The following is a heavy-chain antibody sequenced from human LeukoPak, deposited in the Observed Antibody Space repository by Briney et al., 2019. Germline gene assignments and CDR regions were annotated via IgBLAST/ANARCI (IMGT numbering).Heavy chain of an antibody. V-gene: IGHV6-1*01. CDR1: GDSVSRDSAA. J-gene: IGHJ4*02. CDR3: Y. CDR2: TYYRSKCYY. Sequence: SQTLSLTCDISGDSVSRDSAAWNWIRQSPSRGLEWLGRTYYRSKCYYDNADASKNQFSLQLNSVTPEDTAVSFDYWGQGTLVTVSS.